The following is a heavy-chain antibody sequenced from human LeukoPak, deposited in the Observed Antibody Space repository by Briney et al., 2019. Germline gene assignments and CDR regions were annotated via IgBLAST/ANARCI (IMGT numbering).Heavy chain of an antibody. D-gene: IGHD1-26*01. V-gene: IGHV4-59*11. CDR3: ARRSGSLDY. Sequence: PSETLSLTCTVSGGPIGSHYWSWIRQPPGKGLEWIGYIYYSGSTNYNPSLKSRVTISVDTSKNQFSLKLSSVTAADTAVYYCARRSGSLDYWGQGTLVTVSS. CDR1: GGPIGSHY. J-gene: IGHJ4*02. CDR2: IYYSGST.